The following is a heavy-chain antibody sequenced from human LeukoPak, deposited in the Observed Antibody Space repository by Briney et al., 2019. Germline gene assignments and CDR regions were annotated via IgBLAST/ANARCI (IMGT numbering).Heavy chain of an antibody. CDR1: VGTFSSYA. CDR2: IIPILGIA. Sequence: SVKVSCKASVGTFSSYAISWVRQAPGQGLERMGRIIPILGIANYAQKFQGRVPVTADKSTSTAYMELSSLRSEDTAVYYCARSQYYYDSSGYSKKGVDYWGQGTLVTVSS. J-gene: IGHJ4*02. CDR3: ARSQYYYDSSGYSKKGVDY. D-gene: IGHD3-22*01. V-gene: IGHV1-69*04.